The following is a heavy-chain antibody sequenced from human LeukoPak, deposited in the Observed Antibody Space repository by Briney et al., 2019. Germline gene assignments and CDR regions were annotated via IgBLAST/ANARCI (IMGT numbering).Heavy chain of an antibody. CDR3: ARVDCSTSCYRSWFDP. V-gene: IGHV1-69*05. J-gene: IGHJ5*02. D-gene: IGHD2-2*01. CDR2: IIPSFGTA. Sequence: SVKVSCKASGGTFSSYAISWVRQAPGQGLAWMAGIIPSFGTANYAQKFQGRVTITTDESTSTAYMELSSLGSEDTAVYYCARVDCSTSCYRSWFDPWGQGTLVTVSS. CDR1: GGTFSSYA.